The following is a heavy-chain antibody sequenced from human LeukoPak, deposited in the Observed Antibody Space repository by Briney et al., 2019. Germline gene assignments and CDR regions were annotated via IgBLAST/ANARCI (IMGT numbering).Heavy chain of an antibody. CDR1: GVSISSYY. CDR2: IYYSGST. Sequence: PSETLSLTCTVSGVSISSYYWSWIRQPPGKGLEWIGYIYYSGSTNYNPSLKSRVTLSVDTSKNQFSLKLSSVTAADTAVYYCARHLYYYDSSGFAAFDIWGQGTMVTVSS. J-gene: IGHJ3*02. D-gene: IGHD3-22*01. CDR3: ARHLYYYDSSGFAAFDI. V-gene: IGHV4-59*08.